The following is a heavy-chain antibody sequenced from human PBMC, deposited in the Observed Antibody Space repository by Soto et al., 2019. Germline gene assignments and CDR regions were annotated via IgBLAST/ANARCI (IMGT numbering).Heavy chain of an antibody. CDR3: TTDVVDYYGSGSPY. J-gene: IGHJ4*02. Sequence: EVQLVESGGGLVKPGGSLRLSCAASGFTFSNTWMSWVRQAPGKGLEWVGRIKSKTDGGTTDYAAPVKGRFTISRDDSKNTLYLQMNSLKTGDTAVYYSTTDVVDYYGSGSPYWGQGTLVAVSS. CDR2: IKSKTDGGTT. V-gene: IGHV3-15*01. CDR1: GFTFSNTW. D-gene: IGHD3-10*01.